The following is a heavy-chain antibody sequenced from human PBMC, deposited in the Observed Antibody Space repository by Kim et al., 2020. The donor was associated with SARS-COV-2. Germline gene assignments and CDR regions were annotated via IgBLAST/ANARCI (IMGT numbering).Heavy chain of an antibody. CDR3: AALRYFDWLFDY. V-gene: IGHV1-69*01. J-gene: IGHJ4*02. Sequence: NYAQKFQGRVTITADESTSTAYMELSSLRSEDTAVYYCAALRYFDWLFDYWGQGTLVTVSS. D-gene: IGHD3-9*01.